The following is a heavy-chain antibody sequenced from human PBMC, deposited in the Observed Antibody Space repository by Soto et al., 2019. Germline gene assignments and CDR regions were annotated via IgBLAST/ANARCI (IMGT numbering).Heavy chain of an antibody. J-gene: IGHJ4*02. Sequence: SETLSLTCTVSGGSISSYDWSWIRQPPGKGLEWIGYIYYSGSTNYNPSLKSRVTISVDTSKNQFSLKLSSVTAADTAVYYCAREVAGDSSGYYYFDYWGQGTLVTVSS. CDR1: GGSISSYD. CDR3: AREVAGDSSGYYYFDY. V-gene: IGHV4-59*01. D-gene: IGHD3-22*01. CDR2: IYYSGST.